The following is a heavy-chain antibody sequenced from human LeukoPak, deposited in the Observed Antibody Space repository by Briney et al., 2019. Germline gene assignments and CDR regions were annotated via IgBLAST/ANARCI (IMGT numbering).Heavy chain of an antibody. Sequence: GGSLRLSCAASGFTFSSYAMSWVRQAPGKGMEWVSAISGSGGSTYYADSVKGRFTISRDNSTNTLYLQMNSLRAEDTAVYYCAKSLRYFDWLLLSYFDYWGQGTLVTVSS. J-gene: IGHJ4*02. CDR2: ISGSGGST. CDR3: AKSLRYFDWLLLSYFDY. V-gene: IGHV3-23*01. CDR1: GFTFSSYA. D-gene: IGHD3-9*01.